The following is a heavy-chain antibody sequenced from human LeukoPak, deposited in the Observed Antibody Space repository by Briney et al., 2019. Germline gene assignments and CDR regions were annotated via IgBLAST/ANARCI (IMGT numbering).Heavy chain of an antibody. V-gene: IGHV4-31*03. CDR1: GASMRSETHY. CDR3: ARGRRELKYAPDH. CDR2: IYYTAGA. Sequence: NPSQTLSLTCSVSGASMRSETHYWSWLRQHPGKGPEWIAYIYYTAGAHYNPSLESRVSISLDASENQFSLKLSSVTAADTAVYYCARGRRELKYAPDHWGQGTLVTVSS. D-gene: IGHD2-2*01. J-gene: IGHJ4*02.